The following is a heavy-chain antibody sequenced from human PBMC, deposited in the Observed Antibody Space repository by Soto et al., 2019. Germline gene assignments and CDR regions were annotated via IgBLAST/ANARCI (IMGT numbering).Heavy chain of an antibody. CDR1: GGSISSGGYY. CDR2: IYYSGST. Sequence: SETLSLTCAVSGGSISSGGYYWTWIRQHPGKGLEWIGYIYYSGSTYYNPSLKSRLTISLDTSRNQFSLDLTSVTAADTAVYYCARLAYSHYSTWGQGTLVTVSS. V-gene: IGHV4-31*11. J-gene: IGHJ4*02. D-gene: IGHD5-12*01. CDR3: ARLAYSHYST.